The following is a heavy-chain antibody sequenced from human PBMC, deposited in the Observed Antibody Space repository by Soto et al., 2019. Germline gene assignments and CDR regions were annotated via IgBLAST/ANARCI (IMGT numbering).Heavy chain of an antibody. CDR3: ARDLSWGANWYYYMDV. D-gene: IGHD7-27*01. J-gene: IGHJ6*03. CDR1: GFILSDCA. Sequence: EVQLVESGGGLVQPGGSLRLSCATSGFILSDCAMNWVRQAPGKGLEWVSYISSSSSVIDYADSVKGRFTVSRDNARNSVYLQMISLRAEDTAVYYCARDLSWGANWYYYMDVWGKGTTVTVSS. V-gene: IGHV3-48*01. CDR2: ISSSSSVI.